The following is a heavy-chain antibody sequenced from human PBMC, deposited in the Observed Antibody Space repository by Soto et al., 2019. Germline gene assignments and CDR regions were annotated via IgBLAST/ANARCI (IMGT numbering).Heavy chain of an antibody. V-gene: IGHV5-51*01. D-gene: IGHD6-19*01. Sequence: GESLKISCKGSGYSFTSYWIGWVRQMPGKGLEWMGIIYPGDSDTRYSPSFQGQVTISADKSISTAYLQWSSLKASDTAMYYCARHALAVAGTRYYYYGMDVWGQGTTVTVSS. CDR1: GYSFTSYW. J-gene: IGHJ6*02. CDR3: ARHALAVAGTRYYYYGMDV. CDR2: IYPGDSDT.